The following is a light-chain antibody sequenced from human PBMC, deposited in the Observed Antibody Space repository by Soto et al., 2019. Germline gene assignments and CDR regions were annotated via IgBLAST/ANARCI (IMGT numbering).Light chain of an antibody. CDR1: SGHSSYI. V-gene: IGLV4-60*03. CDR3: ENWDSNTHVV. CDR2: LEGSGSY. J-gene: IGLJ2*01. Sequence: QSVLTQSSSASASLGSSVKLTCTLSSGHSSYIIAWHQQQPGKAPRYLMKLEGSGSYNKGSGVPDRFSGSSSGADRYLTISNRQSEDEADYYCENWDSNTHVVFGGGTKLTVL.